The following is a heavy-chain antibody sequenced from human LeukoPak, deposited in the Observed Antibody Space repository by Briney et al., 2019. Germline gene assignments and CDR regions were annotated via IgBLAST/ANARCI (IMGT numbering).Heavy chain of an antibody. Sequence: QTGGSLRLSCAASGFTVSSNYMSWVRQAPGKGLEWVSVIYSGGSTYYADSVKGRFTISRDNSKDTLYLQMNSLRAGDTAVYYCARGPPDYDFWSGYSMSYWGQGTLVTVSS. CDR1: GFTVSSNY. CDR3: ARGPPDYDFWSGYSMSY. CDR2: IYSGGST. J-gene: IGHJ4*02. D-gene: IGHD3-3*01. V-gene: IGHV3-53*01.